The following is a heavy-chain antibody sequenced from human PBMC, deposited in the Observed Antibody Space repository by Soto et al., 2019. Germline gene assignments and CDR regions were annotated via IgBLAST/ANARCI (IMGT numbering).Heavy chain of an antibody. CDR1: GFTFSSYA. J-gene: IGHJ4*02. V-gene: IGHV3-23*01. D-gene: IGHD6-13*01. CDR3: AKETGYSSSWEKIDY. Sequence: GGSLRLSCAASGFTFSSYAMSWVRQAPGRGLEWVSAISGSGGSTYYADSVKGRFTISRDNSKNTLYLQMNNLRAEDTAVYYCAKETGYSSSWEKIDYWGQGTLVTVSS. CDR2: ISGSGGST.